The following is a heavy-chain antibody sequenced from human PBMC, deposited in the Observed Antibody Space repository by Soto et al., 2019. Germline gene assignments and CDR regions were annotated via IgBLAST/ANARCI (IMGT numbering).Heavy chain of an antibody. J-gene: IGHJ2*01. Sequence: QVHLQQWGAGLLKPSETLSLTCAVYGGSFSGYYWSWIRQPPGKGLEWIGEINHSGSTNYNPSLKSRVSISVGTSNNQFSQKLSSVPAADTAVYYCARGRGDGYNQHWYFDLWGRGTLVTVSS. V-gene: IGHV4-34*01. CDR1: GGSFSGYY. CDR2: INHSGST. D-gene: IGHD3-10*01. CDR3: ARGRGDGYNQHWYFDL.